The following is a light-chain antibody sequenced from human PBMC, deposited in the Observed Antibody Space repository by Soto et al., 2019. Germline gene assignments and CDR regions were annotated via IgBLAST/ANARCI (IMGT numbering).Light chain of an antibody. Sequence: DSQLISALSFPSASVGDRVSITCRASQAISNYLAWYQQRPGKVPKLLIYAASTLQSGVPSRFSGSGSGTDFTLTISSLQPEDVAIYYCQKYNSAPLTFGQGTRLEIK. CDR1: QAISNY. CDR2: AAS. V-gene: IGKV1-27*01. J-gene: IGKJ5*01. CDR3: QKYNSAPLT.